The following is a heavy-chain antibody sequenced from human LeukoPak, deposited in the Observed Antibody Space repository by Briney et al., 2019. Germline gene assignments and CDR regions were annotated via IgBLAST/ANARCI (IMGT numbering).Heavy chain of an antibody. CDR1: GGYITTYD. Sequence: SEPLSLTCTVAGGYITTYDWTWIRKTPGKGLEWIGYIYYGGNTNYNPSLNSRVTLSVDTAKSQISLNLRSVTAADTATYYCARATFYFYMDVWGKETTVIVPS. CDR2: IYYGGNT. J-gene: IGHJ6*03. CDR3: ARATFYFYMDV. V-gene: IGHV4-59*01.